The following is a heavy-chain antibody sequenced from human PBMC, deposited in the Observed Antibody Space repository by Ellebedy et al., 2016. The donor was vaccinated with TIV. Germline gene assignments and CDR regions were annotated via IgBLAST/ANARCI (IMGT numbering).Heavy chain of an antibody. Sequence: GESLKISCAASGFTFSSYAMSWVRQAPGKGLEWVSAISGSGGSTYYADSVKGRFTISRDNSKNTLYLQMNSLRAEDTAVYYCARTDKKSSGWYGTDFDYWGQGTLVTVSS. D-gene: IGHD6-19*01. J-gene: IGHJ4*02. CDR1: GFTFSSYA. CDR2: ISGSGGST. V-gene: IGHV3-23*01. CDR3: ARTDKKSSGWYGTDFDY.